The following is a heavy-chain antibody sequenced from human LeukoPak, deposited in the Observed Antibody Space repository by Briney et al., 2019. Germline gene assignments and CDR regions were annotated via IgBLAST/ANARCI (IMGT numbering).Heavy chain of an antibody. CDR2: ISGSGGST. J-gene: IGHJ4*02. CDR1: GFTFSSYA. CDR3: AKGEYQLLYGDY. V-gene: IGHV3-23*01. Sequence: GGSLRLSCAASGFTFSSYATSWVRQAPGKGLEWVSAISGSGGSTYYADSVKGRFTISRDNSKNTLYLQMNSLRAEDTAVYYCAKGEYQLLYGDYWGQGTLVTVSS. D-gene: IGHD2-2*02.